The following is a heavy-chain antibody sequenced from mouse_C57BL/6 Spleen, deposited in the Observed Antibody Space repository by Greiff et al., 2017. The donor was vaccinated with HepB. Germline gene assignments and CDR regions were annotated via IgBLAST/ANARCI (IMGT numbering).Heavy chain of an antibody. V-gene: IGHV3-6*01. CDR3: AREAPSYYYGSSYGYFDV. CDR2: ISYDGSN. J-gene: IGHJ1*03. Sequence: EVKVEESGPGLVKPSQSLSLTCSVTGYSITSGYYWNWIRQFPGNKLEWMGYISYDGSNNYNPSLKNRISITRDTSKNQFFLKLNSVTTEDTATYYCAREAPSYYYGSSYGYFDVWGTGTTVTVSS. CDR1: GYSITSGYY. D-gene: IGHD1-1*01.